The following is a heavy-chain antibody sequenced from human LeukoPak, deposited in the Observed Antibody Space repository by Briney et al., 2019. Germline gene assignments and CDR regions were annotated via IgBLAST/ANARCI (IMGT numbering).Heavy chain of an antibody. Sequence: PGASLRLSCAASGFTFSSYAMSWVRQAPGKGLEWVSAISGSGGSTYYADSVKGRFTISRDNSKNTLYLQMNSLRAEDTAVYYCAKGLRGAKSPDFDLWGRGTLVTVSS. CDR2: ISGSGGST. J-gene: IGHJ2*01. CDR3: AKGLRGAKSPDFDL. V-gene: IGHV3-23*01. D-gene: IGHD4/OR15-4a*01. CDR1: GFTFSSYA.